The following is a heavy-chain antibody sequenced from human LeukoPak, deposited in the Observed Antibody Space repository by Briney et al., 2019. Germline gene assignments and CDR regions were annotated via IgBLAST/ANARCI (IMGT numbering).Heavy chain of an antibody. V-gene: IGHV3-21*01. CDR2: ITDSRISI. J-gene: IGHJ4*02. Sequence: GGSLRLSCAASGFTFSTFNMLCVREAPGKGLEWVSSITDSRISIYYAQSVKGRFTISRDNAKNTLYLQMNGLRVEDTAVYYCARGQPGTTDFDYWGQGTLVTVSS. D-gene: IGHD1-1*01. CDR3: ARGQPGTTDFDY. CDR1: GFTFSTFN.